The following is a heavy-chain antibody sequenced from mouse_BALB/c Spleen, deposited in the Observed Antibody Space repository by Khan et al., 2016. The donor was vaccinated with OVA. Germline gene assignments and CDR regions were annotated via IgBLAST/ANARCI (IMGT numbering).Heavy chain of an antibody. V-gene: IGHV5-17*02. CDR3: ARTGYYCCDY. Sequence: EVELVESGGGLVQPGGSRKLSCAASGFTFSGFGMHWVRQAPEKGLEGVAYISRGSSTIYYADTVKGRFSITRDNPKNTLFLQMARLRSEDTAMYYCARTGYYCCDYWGQGTTLTVSS. J-gene: IGHJ2*01. CDR2: ISRGSSTI. CDR1: GFTFSGFG. D-gene: IGHD2-3*01.